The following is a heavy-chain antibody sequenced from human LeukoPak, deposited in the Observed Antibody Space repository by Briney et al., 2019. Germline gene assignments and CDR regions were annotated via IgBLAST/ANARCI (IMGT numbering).Heavy chain of an antibody. J-gene: IGHJ4*02. Sequence: GRSLRLSCAASGFTFSSYAMSWVRQAPGKGLEWVSAISGSGGSTYYADSVKGRFTISRDNSKNTLYLQMNSLRAEDTAVYYCANSQAARYFDYWGQGTLVTVSS. CDR1: GFTFSSYA. D-gene: IGHD6-6*01. CDR2: ISGSGGST. CDR3: ANSQAARYFDY. V-gene: IGHV3-23*01.